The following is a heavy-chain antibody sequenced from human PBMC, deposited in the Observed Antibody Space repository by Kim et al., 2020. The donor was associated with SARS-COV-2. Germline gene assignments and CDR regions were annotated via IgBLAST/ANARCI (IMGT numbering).Heavy chain of an antibody. V-gene: IGHV3-11*05. CDR2: ISSSSSYT. CDR1: GFTFSDYY. CDR3: ARGGGPQLWRKGY. J-gene: IGHJ4*02. D-gene: IGHD5-18*01. Sequence: GGSLRLSCAASGFTFSDYYMSWIRQAPGKGLEWVSYISSSSSYTNYADSVKGRFTISRDNAKNSLYLQMNSLRAEDTAVYYCARGGGPQLWRKGYWGQGTLVTVSS.